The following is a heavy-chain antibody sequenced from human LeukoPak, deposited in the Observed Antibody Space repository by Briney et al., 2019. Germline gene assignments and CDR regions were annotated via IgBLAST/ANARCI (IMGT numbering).Heavy chain of an antibody. CDR1: GFTFSSYS. CDR3: ARQKQWLASYYFDY. V-gene: IGHV3-21*01. D-gene: IGHD6-19*01. Sequence: PGGSLRLSCAASGFTFSSYSMNWVRQAPGKGLEWVSSISSSSSYIYYADSVKGRFTISRDNAKNSLYLQMNSLRAEDTAVYYCARQKQWLASYYFDYWGQGTLVTVSS. J-gene: IGHJ4*02. CDR2: ISSSSSYI.